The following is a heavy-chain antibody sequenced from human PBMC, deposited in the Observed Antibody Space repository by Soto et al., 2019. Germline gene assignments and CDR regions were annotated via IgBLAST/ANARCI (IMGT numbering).Heavy chain of an antibody. D-gene: IGHD6-6*01. CDR3: AKVPFEYSSSSADY. Sequence: GGSLRLSCAASGFTFSSYAMSWVRQAPGKGLEWVSAISGSGGSTYYADSVKGRFTISRDNSKNTLYLQMNSLRAEDTAVYYCAKVPFEYSSSSADYWGQGTLVTVSS. CDR2: ISGSGGST. J-gene: IGHJ4*02. CDR1: GFTFSSYA. V-gene: IGHV3-23*01.